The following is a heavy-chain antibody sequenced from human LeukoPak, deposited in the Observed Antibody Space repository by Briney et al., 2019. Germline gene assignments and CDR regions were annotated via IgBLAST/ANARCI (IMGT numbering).Heavy chain of an antibody. Sequence: GGSLRLSSAASGFTFSSYSMNWVRQAPGKGMEWVSYISSSSSAIYYADSVKGRFTICRDNAKNSLYLQMNSLRAEDTAVYYCAKEASGVVVPTRAIDYWGQGTLVTVSS. D-gene: IGHD2-2*01. V-gene: IGHV3-48*01. CDR3: AKEASGVVVPTRAIDY. CDR1: GFTFSSYS. J-gene: IGHJ4*02. CDR2: ISSSSSAI.